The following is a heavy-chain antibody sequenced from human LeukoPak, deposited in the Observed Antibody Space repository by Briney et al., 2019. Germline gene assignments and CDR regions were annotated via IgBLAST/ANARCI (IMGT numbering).Heavy chain of an antibody. Sequence: GRSLRLSCAASGFTFSSYGMHWVRQAPGKGLEWVAVISYDGSNKYYADSVKGRFTISRDNSKNTLYLRMNSLRAEDTAVYYCARPIAAAGNWFDPWGQGTLVTVSS. J-gene: IGHJ5*02. V-gene: IGHV3-30*03. D-gene: IGHD6-13*01. CDR2: ISYDGSNK. CDR3: ARPIAAAGNWFDP. CDR1: GFTFSSYG.